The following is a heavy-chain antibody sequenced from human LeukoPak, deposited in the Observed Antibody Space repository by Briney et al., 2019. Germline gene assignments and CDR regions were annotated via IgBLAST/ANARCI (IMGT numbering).Heavy chain of an antibody. V-gene: IGHV4-38-2*02. CDR1: GYSISSGYY. CDR2: IYHSGST. CDR3: VRDLIVPNWFDP. Sequence: SETLSLTCTVSGYSISSGYYWGWIRRPPGKGLEWIGSIYHSGSTYYNPSLKSRVTISVDTSKNQFSLKLSSVTAADTAVYYCVRDLIVPNWFDPWGQGTLVTVSS. D-gene: IGHD3-22*01. J-gene: IGHJ5*02.